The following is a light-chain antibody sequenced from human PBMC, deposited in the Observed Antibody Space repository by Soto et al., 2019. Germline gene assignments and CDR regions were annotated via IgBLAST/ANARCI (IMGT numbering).Light chain of an antibody. CDR1: QSISSW. V-gene: IGKV1-5*03. CDR3: QQYKSSILT. Sequence: DIQMTQSPSTLSASVGDRVTITCRASQSISSWLAWYQQKPGKAPKLLIYRASNLESGAPSRFTGSGSGTELTFTISSLQPDDFVTYYCQQYKSSILTFGPGTKVYIK. J-gene: IGKJ3*01. CDR2: RAS.